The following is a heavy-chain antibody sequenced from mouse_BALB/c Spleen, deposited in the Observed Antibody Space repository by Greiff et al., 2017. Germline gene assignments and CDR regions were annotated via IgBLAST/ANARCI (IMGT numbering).Heavy chain of an antibody. Sequence: VQLKQPGAELVRPGASVKLSCKASGYTFTSYWINWVKQRPGQGLEWIGNIYPSDSYTNYNQKFKDKATLTVDKSSSTAYMQLSSPTSEDSAVYYCTRYYGSSLDYWGQGTTLTVSS. J-gene: IGHJ2*01. CDR2: IYPSDSYT. V-gene: IGHV1-69*02. CDR3: TRYYGSSLDY. D-gene: IGHD1-1*01. CDR1: GYTFTSYW.